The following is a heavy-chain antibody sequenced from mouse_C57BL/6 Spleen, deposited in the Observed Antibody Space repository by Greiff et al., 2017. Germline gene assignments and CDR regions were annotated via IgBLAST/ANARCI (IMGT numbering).Heavy chain of an antibody. D-gene: IGHD2-5*01. CDR1: GYAFSSSW. V-gene: IGHV1-82*01. CDR3: ARKRSNYWYFDV. J-gene: IGHJ1*03. CDR2: IYPGDGDT. Sequence: VKLVESGPELVKPGASVKISCKASGYAFSSSWMNWVKQRPGKGLEWIGRIYPGDGDTNYNGKFKGKATLTADKSSSTAYMQLSSLTSEDSAVYFCARKRSNYWYFDVWGTGTTVTVSS.